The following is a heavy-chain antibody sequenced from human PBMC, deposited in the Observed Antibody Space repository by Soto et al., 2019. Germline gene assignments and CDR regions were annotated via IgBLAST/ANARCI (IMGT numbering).Heavy chain of an antibody. J-gene: IGHJ4*02. D-gene: IGHD2-2*01. V-gene: IGHV1-18*01. Sequence: QAPGQGLEWMGWISAYNGNTNYAQKLQGRVTMTTDTSTSTAYMELRSLRSDDTAVYYCARDWYQLPLDYWGQGTLVTVSS. CDR3: ARDWYQLPLDY. CDR2: ISAYNGNT.